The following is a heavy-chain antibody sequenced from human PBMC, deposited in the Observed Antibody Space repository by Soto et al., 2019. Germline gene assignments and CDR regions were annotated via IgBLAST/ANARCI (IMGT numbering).Heavy chain of an antibody. CDR2: INHSGST. V-gene: IGHV4-34*01. J-gene: IGHJ4*02. CDR3: ARGRVAAAGKVDY. Sequence: PSETLSLTCAVYGGSFSGYYWSWIRQPPGKGLEWIGEINHSGSTNYNQSLKSRVTISVDTSKNQFSLKLSSVTAADTAVYYCARGRVAAAGKVDYWGQGTLVTVSS. CDR1: GGSFSGYY. D-gene: IGHD6-13*01.